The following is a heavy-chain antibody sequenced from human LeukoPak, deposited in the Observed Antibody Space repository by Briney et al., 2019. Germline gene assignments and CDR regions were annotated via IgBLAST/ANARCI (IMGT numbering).Heavy chain of an antibody. Sequence: PSETLSLXCTVSGGSISSYYWSWIRQSPGKGLEWIGYIYYSGSTNYNPSLKSRVTISVDTSKNQFSLKLSSVTAADTAVYYCARTVAKPYYFDYWGQGTLVTVSS. D-gene: IGHD4-23*01. J-gene: IGHJ4*02. CDR2: IYYSGST. V-gene: IGHV4-59*01. CDR1: GGSISSYY. CDR3: ARTVAKPYYFDY.